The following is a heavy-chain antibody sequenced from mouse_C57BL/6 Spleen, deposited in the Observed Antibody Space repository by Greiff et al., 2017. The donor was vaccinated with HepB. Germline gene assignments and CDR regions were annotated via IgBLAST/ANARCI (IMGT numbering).Heavy chain of an antibody. V-gene: IGHV1-54*01. CDR1: GYAFTNYL. CDR2: INPGSGGT. J-gene: IGHJ1*03. Sequence: VQLQQSGAELVRPGTSVKVSCKASGYAFTNYLIEWVKQRPGQGLEWIGVINPGSGGTKYNEKFKGKATLTADKSSSTAYMQLSSLTSEVSAVYFCARDDYDWYFDVWGTGTTVTVSS. CDR3: ARDDYDWYFDV. D-gene: IGHD2-4*01.